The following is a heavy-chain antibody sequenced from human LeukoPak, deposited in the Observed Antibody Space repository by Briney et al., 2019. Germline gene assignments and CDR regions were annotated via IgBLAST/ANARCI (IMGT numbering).Heavy chain of an antibody. CDR3: ARTPYYDFWSGYSFDY. CDR1: GFTFSSYE. Sequence: GGSLRLSCAASGFTFSSYEVNWVRQAPGKGLEWVSYISISGSTIYYADSVKGRFTISRDNAKNSLYVQMNSLRAEDTAVYYCARTPYYDFWSGYSFDYWGQGTLVTVSS. J-gene: IGHJ4*02. V-gene: IGHV3-48*03. CDR2: ISISGSTI. D-gene: IGHD3-3*01.